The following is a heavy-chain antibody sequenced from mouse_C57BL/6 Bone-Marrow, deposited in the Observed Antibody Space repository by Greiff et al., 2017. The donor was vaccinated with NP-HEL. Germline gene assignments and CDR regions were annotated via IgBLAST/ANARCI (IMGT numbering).Heavy chain of an antibody. CDR3: AREGGLRRRTYAMDY. V-gene: IGHV5-16*01. D-gene: IGHD2-4*01. CDR2: INYDGSST. Sequence: EVKLMESEGGLVQPGSSMKLSCTASGFTFSDYSMAWVRQVPEKGLEWVANINYDGSSTYYLDSLKSRFIISMDNAKNILYLQMSSLKSEDTATYYCAREGGLRRRTYAMDYWGQGTSVTVSS. CDR1: GFTFSDYS. J-gene: IGHJ4*01.